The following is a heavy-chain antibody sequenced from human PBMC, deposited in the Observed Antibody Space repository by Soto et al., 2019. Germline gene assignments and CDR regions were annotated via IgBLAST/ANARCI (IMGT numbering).Heavy chain of an antibody. CDR2: IYHSGST. Sequence: LTITSTVCCSSIISTYWSCIRRPPGEELEWIGYIYHSGSTKYNPSHKSRVTISVDTSKNQFSVKLSSVTAADTAVYYCARVWGLDYIDSWGQGTRVTVSS. J-gene: IGHJ4*02. D-gene: IGHD7-27*01. CDR1: CSSIISTY. CDR3: ARVWGLDYIDS. V-gene: IGHV4-59*01.